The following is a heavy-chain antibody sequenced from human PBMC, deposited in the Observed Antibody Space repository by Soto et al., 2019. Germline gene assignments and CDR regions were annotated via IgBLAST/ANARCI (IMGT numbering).Heavy chain of an antibody. Sequence: QVQLVESGGGVVQPGRSLRLSCAASGFIFSSYAMHWVRQAPGKGLEWVAVISYDGSNKYYADSVKGRFTISRDNSKNTLYLQMNSLRVEDTAVYYCRGWELPPPSFDYWGQGTLVTVSS. CDR2: ISYDGSNK. V-gene: IGHV3-30-3*01. CDR1: GFIFSSYA. D-gene: IGHD1-26*01. J-gene: IGHJ4*02. CDR3: RGWELPPPSFDY.